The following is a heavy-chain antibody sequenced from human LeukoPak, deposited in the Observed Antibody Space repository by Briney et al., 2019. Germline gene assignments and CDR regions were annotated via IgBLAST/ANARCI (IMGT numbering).Heavy chain of an antibody. Sequence: SETLSLTCTVSGGSISSGDYYWSWIRQPPGKGLEWIGYIYYSGSTYYNPSLKSRVTISVDTSKNQFSLKLSSVTAADTAVYYCASALDSSNWFDPWGQGTLVTVSS. D-gene: IGHD6-13*01. CDR1: GGSISSGDYY. CDR2: IYYSGST. CDR3: ASALDSSNWFDP. J-gene: IGHJ5*02. V-gene: IGHV4-30-4*01.